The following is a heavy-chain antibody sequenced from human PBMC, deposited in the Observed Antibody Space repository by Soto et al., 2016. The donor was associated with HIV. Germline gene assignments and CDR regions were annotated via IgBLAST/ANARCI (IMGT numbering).Heavy chain of an antibody. J-gene: IGHJ6*03. CDR2: VDPEDGET. D-gene: IGHD3-22*01. Sequence: EVQLVQSGAEVKKPGATVKISCKVSGYIFTDYYMHWVQQAPGKGLEWMGLVDPEDGETIYAEKFQGRVTITADRSTSTAYMQLSSLRSEDTALYYCARDPANGYDSSGPRDSYYYYMDVVGQRDHGHRLL. CDR3: ARDPANGYDSSGPRDSYYYYMDV. V-gene: IGHV1-69-2*01. CDR1: GYIFTDYY.